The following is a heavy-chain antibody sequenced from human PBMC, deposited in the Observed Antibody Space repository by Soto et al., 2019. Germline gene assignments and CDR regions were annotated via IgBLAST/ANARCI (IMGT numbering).Heavy chain of an antibody. CDR2: IYYSGST. V-gene: IGHV4-30-4*01. CDR1: GGSISSGDYY. J-gene: IGHJ6*02. D-gene: IGHD3-3*01. Sequence: QVQLQESGPGLVKPSQTLSLTCTVSGGSISSGDYYWSWIRQPPGKGLEWIGYIYYSGSTYYNPSLKSRVTISVDTSKNQFSLKLSSVTAADTAVYYCARERYDFWSGYYQPSYYYGMDVWGQGTTVTVSS. CDR3: ARERYDFWSGYYQPSYYYGMDV.